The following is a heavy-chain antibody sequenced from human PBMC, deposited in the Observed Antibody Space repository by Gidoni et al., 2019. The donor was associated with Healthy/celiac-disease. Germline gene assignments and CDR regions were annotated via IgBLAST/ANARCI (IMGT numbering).Heavy chain of an antibody. D-gene: IGHD3-10*01. J-gene: IGHJ4*02. CDR1: GFPFSSYA. V-gene: IGHV3-23*01. CDR3: AKARGGGPGIFDY. CDR2: ISGSGGST. Sequence: EVQLLESGGGLVQPGGSLRLSCAASGFPFSSYASSWVRPAPGKGLEWVSAISGSGGSTYYADSVKGRFTISRDNSKNTLYLQMNSLRAEDTAVYYCAKARGGGPGIFDYWGQGTLVTVSS.